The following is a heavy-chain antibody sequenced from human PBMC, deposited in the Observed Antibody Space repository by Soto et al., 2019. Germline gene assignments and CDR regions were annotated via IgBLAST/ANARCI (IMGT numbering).Heavy chain of an antibody. CDR2: ISGGGDTT. CDR3: AKGRGGSGSLTPRVDF. D-gene: IGHD3-10*01. Sequence: EVQLLESGGGLVQPGGSLRLSCAASGFTFNNYAMTWVRQAPGKGLEWVSAISGGGDTTSYADSVKGRFTVSRVGSKNTLYLQMSSLRAEDPALYYCAKGRGGSGSLTPRVDFWGQGTLVTVSS. V-gene: IGHV3-23*01. CDR1: GFTFNNYA. J-gene: IGHJ4*02.